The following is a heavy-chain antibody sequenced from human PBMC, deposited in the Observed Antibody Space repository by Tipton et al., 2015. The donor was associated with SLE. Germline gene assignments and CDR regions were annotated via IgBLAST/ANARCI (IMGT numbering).Heavy chain of an antibody. D-gene: IGHD2-15*01. CDR3: ARAGFCSGGGCYLDS. J-gene: IGHJ4*02. Sequence: SLRLSCAASGFTFSSYGMTWVRQAPGKGLEWVSFISSGSSYIYYGDSVQGRFSISRDDAKNSVYLQMNGLGVEDTALYYCARAGFCSGGGCYLDSWGQGTLVTVSS. CDR1: GFTFSSYG. V-gene: IGHV3-21*01. CDR2: ISSGSSYI.